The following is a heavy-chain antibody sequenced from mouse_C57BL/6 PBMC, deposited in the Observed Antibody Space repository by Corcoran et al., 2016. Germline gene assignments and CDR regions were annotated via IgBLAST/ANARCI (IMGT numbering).Heavy chain of an antibody. V-gene: IGHV9-3*01. Sequence: QIQLVQSGPELKKPGETVKISCKASGYTFTTYGMSWVKQAPGKGLKWMGWINTYSGVPTYADDFKGRFAFSLETSASTAYLQINNLKNEDTATYFCEYGNYEDYAMDYWGQGTSVTVSS. J-gene: IGHJ4*01. D-gene: IGHD2-1*01. CDR2: INTYSGVP. CDR3: EYGNYEDYAMDY. CDR1: GYTFTTYG.